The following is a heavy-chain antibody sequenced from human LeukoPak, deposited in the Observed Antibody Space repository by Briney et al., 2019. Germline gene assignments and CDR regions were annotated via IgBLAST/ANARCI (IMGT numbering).Heavy chain of an antibody. CDR3: ARAGSYFDY. CDR1: GFTFSNYW. J-gene: IGHJ4*02. D-gene: IGHD1-26*01. CDR2: ISSSGDNI. V-gene: IGHV3-48*04. Sequence: GGSLRLSCAASGFTFSNYWMSWVRQAPGKGLEWVSYISSSGDNIYYADSVKGRFTISRDNAKNSLYLQVNSLRAEDTGLYYCARAGSYFDYWGQGTLVTVSS.